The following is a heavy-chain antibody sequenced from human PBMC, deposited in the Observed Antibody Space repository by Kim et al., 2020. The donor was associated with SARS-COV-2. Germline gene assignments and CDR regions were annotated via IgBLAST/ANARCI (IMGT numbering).Heavy chain of an antibody. D-gene: IGHD1-7*01. J-gene: IGHJ4*02. CDR3: ATLGTTGFDY. CDR2: INK. Sequence: INKNYADFAEGRILISRDTSRKTMFLQMNSLRAEDTACYYCATLGTTGFDYWGQGTLITVSS. V-gene: IGHV3-33*02.